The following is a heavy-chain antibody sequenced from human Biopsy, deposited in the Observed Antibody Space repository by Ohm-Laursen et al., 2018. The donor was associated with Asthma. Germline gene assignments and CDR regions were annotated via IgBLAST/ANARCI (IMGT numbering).Heavy chain of an antibody. CDR2: INSVFGTT. Sequence: VASVKVSCKSLGGTFNTYAIGWVRQAPGQGLEWMGGINSVFGTTTYPQKFQDRVTITADDSTSTVYMELSSLRSEDTAVYYCARKAGPCISRTCYSLDFWGQGTLVTVSS. V-gene: IGHV1-69*13. J-gene: IGHJ4*02. CDR3: ARKAGPCISRTCYSLDF. CDR1: GGTFNTYA. D-gene: IGHD2-2*01.